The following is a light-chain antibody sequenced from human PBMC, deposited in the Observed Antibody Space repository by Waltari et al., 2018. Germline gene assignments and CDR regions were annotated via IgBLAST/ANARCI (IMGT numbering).Light chain of an antibody. V-gene: IGKV3-20*01. Sequence: IVLTQSPGTLSLSPGERATLSCRASEPISATYLAWYQQKPGQAPRLLMYDMCTRADGVSDRFSGSGSGTDFTLTINRLGPDDFAVYYCQQYGGSSMFTFGQGTRLDIK. CDR1: EPISATY. CDR3: QQYGGSSMFT. CDR2: DMC. J-gene: IGKJ2*01.